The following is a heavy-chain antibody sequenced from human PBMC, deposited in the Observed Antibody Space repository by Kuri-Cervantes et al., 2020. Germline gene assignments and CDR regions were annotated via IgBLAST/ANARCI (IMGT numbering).Heavy chain of an antibody. V-gene: IGHV4-59*12. J-gene: IGHJ4*02. Sequence: ESLKISCTVSGGSISSYYWSWIRQPPGKGLEWIGYIYYSGSTNYNPSLESRVTMSVDTSKKQFSLKLASVTAADTAVYYCARTDYYDGSGYSDYWGQGTLVTVSS. D-gene: IGHD3-22*01. CDR2: IYYSGST. CDR1: GGSISSYY. CDR3: ARTDYYDGSGYSDY.